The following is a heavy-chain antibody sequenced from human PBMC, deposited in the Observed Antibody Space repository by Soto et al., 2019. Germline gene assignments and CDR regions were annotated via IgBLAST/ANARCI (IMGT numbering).Heavy chain of an antibody. Sequence: ASVKVSCKXSGYTFTSYYMHWVRQAPGQGLEWMGIINPSGGSTSYAQKFQGRVTMTRDTSTSTVYMELSSLRSEDTAVYYCARACSGGSCYPTYGMDVWGQGTTVTVSS. CDR3: ARACSGGSCYPTYGMDV. CDR1: GYTFTSYY. CDR2: INPSGGST. D-gene: IGHD2-15*01. J-gene: IGHJ6*02. V-gene: IGHV1-46*01.